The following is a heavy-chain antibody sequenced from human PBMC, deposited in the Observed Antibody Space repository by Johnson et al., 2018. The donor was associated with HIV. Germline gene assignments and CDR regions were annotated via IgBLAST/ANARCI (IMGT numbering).Heavy chain of an antibody. Sequence: QVQLVESGGGVVQPGRSLRLSCAASGFTFSSYAMHWVRTAPGKGLEWVAVISYDGSNKYYADSVKGRFTISRDNSKNTLYLQMNSLRAEDTAVYYCARERSPYYDSSGYHDAFDIWGQGTMVTVSS. V-gene: IGHV3-30-3*01. D-gene: IGHD3-22*01. CDR2: ISYDGSNK. CDR3: ARERSPYYDSSGYHDAFDI. CDR1: GFTFSSYA. J-gene: IGHJ3*02.